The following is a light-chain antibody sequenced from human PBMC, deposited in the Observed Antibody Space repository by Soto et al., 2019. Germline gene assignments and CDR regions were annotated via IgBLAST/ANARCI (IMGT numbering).Light chain of an antibody. CDR1: QSVSSY. J-gene: IGKJ5*01. Sequence: EIVLTQSPATLSLSPGARATLSCRASQSVSSYLAWYQQKPGQAPRLLIYDASNRATGIPARFSGSGSGTDFTLTISSLEPEDFAVYYCQQRRNWPITFGQGTRLEIK. CDR3: QQRRNWPIT. V-gene: IGKV3-11*01. CDR2: DAS.